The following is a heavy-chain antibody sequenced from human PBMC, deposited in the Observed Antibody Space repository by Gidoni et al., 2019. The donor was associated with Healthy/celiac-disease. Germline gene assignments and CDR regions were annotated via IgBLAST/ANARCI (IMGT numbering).Heavy chain of an antibody. V-gene: IGHV4-59*01. CDR1: GGSISSYY. D-gene: IGHD6-13*01. Sequence: QVQLQESGPGLVKPSETLSLTCTVAGGSISSYYWSWIRQPPGKGLEWIGYIYYSGSTNYNPSLKSRVTISVDTSKNQFSLKLRSVTAADKAVYYCARGLAAAGTVYFDYWGQGTLVTVSS. CDR2: IYYSGST. J-gene: IGHJ4*02. CDR3: ARGLAAAGTVYFDY.